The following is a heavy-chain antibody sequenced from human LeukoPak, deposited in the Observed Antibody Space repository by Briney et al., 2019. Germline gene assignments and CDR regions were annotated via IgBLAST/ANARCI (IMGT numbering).Heavy chain of an antibody. V-gene: IGHV3-74*01. D-gene: IGHD3-22*01. CDR1: GFTFNYDW. CDR3: ARDGPSYYCDSSGYYT. Sequence: PGGSLRLSCAASGFTFNYDWMTWVRQAPGKGLEWVGRINSDGSSTSYADSVKGRFTISRDNAKNTLYLQMNSLRAEDTAVYYCARDGPSYYCDSSGYYTWGQGTLVTVSS. CDR2: INSDGSST. J-gene: IGHJ5*02.